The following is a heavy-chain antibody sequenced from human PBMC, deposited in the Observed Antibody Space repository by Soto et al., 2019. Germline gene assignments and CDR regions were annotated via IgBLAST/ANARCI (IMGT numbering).Heavy chain of an antibody. Sequence: QVQLVESGGGVVQPGRSLRLSCAFSGFTFSKYGMHWVRQAPGKRLEWVAIISYDGNNKYYADSVKGRFTISRDNSKNTLFLQMNSLRAEDAAVYYCAKDATNYYSGADYWGQGTLVTVSS. CDR1: GFTFSKYG. D-gene: IGHD4-4*01. CDR2: ISYDGNNK. J-gene: IGHJ4*02. V-gene: IGHV3-30*18. CDR3: AKDATNYYSGADY.